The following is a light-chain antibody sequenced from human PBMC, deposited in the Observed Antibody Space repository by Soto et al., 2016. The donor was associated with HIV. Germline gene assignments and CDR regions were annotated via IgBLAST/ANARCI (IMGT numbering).Light chain of an antibody. CDR2: AAS. CDR3: QQTYSTSWT. J-gene: IGKJ1*01. CDR1: EYISTY. Sequence: DIQMTQSPSSLSTSIGDRVTITCRTSEYISTYLNWYQQKPGKAPKLLIYAASSLQSGVPSRFSGRGSGTDFTLTITSLQPEDFATYYCQQTYSTSWTFGQGTKVEIK. V-gene: IGKV1-39*01.